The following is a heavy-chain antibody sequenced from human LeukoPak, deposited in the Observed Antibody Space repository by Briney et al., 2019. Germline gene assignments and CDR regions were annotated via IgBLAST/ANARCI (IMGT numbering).Heavy chain of an antibody. CDR1: GGTFSTYA. V-gene: IGHV1-69*04. Sequence: SVKVSCKASGGTFSTYAISWVRQAPGQGLEWMGRIITALDIANYAQEFQGRVTITADESTTTAFMELSSLRSEDTAVYYCVRDELDTVLVTRGFDPWGQGTLVTVSS. CDR3: VRDELDTVLVTRGFDP. D-gene: IGHD5-18*01. CDR2: IITALDIA. J-gene: IGHJ5*02.